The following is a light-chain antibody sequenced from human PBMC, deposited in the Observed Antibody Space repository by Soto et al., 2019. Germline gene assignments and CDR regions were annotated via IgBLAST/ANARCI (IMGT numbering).Light chain of an antibody. CDR2: DVS. CDR3: SSYTSSSTFI. J-gene: IGLJ2*01. Sequence: QSVLTQPASLSGSPGQSITISCTGSISDVGGYDYVSWYQQHPGKAPKLMIYDVSRRPSGVSPRFSGSKSGTTASLTISGLQAEDEADYYCSSYTSSSTFIFGGGTQLTVL. CDR1: ISDVGGYDY. V-gene: IGLV2-14*03.